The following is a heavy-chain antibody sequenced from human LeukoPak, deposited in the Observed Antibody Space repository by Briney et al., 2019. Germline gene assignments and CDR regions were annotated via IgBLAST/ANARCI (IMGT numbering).Heavy chain of an antibody. J-gene: IGHJ4*02. CDR2: IYPRDGST. CDR3: ARGSDYGDSPGLN. V-gene: IGHV1-46*01. D-gene: IGHD4-17*01. CDR1: GYTFTNNY. Sequence: PRASVKVSCKASGYTFTNNYLHWVRQAPGQGLEWMGMIYPRDGSTSYAQNFQGRVTMTRDTSTSTVYMELSSLRSDDTAVYYCARGSDYGDSPGLNWGQGTLVTVSS.